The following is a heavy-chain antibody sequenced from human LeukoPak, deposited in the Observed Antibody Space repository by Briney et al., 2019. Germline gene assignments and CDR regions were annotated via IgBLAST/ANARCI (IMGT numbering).Heavy chain of an antibody. Sequence: GGSLRLSCAASGFTFSSYSMNWVRQAPGKGLEWVSYISSSSSTIYYADSVKGRFTISRDNAKNSLYLQMNSLRAEDTAVYYCARDPLWSGYDSWGQGTLVTVSS. CDR3: ARDPLWSGYDS. J-gene: IGHJ5*02. CDR1: GFTFSSYS. CDR2: ISSSSSTI. V-gene: IGHV3-48*01. D-gene: IGHD5-12*01.